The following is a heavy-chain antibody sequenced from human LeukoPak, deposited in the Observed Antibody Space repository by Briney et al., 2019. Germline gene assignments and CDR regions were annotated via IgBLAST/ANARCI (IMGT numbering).Heavy chain of an antibody. V-gene: IGHV4-34*01. Sequence: PSETLSLTCAVYGGSFSGYYWSWIRQPPGKGLEWIGEINHSGSTNYNPSLKSRVTISVDTSKNQFSLKLSSVTAADTAVYYCARSRPLRFLEWLLWFDPWGQGTLVTVSS. D-gene: IGHD3-3*01. CDR1: GGSFSGYY. J-gene: IGHJ5*02. CDR3: ARSRPLRFLEWLLWFDP. CDR2: INHSGST.